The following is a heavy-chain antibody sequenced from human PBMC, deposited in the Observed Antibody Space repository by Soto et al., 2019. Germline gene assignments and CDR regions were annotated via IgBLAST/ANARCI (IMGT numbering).Heavy chain of an antibody. CDR3: ARHGSN. CDR2: IYYSGIT. Sequence: TLSLTCTVSGVSISNSSYYWGWIRRPPGKGLEWIGTIYYSGITYYNPSLKSRVTISVDTSKNQFSLKLTSVTAADTAVSYCARHGSNWGQGTLVTVSS. J-gene: IGHJ4*02. V-gene: IGHV4-39*01. CDR1: GVSISNSSYY.